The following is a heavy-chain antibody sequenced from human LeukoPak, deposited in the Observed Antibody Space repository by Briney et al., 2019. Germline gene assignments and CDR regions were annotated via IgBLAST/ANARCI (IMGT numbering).Heavy chain of an antibody. J-gene: IGHJ4*02. CDR1: GGTFSSYA. CDR3: ARYCSGGSCSDY. D-gene: IGHD2-15*01. CDR2: ISAYNGNT. V-gene: IGHV1-18*01. Sequence: ASVKVSCKASGGTFSSYAISWVRQAPGQGLEWMGWISAYNGNTNYAQKLQGRVTMTTDTSTSTAYMELRSLRSDDTAVYYCARYCSGGSCSDYWGQGTLVTVSS.